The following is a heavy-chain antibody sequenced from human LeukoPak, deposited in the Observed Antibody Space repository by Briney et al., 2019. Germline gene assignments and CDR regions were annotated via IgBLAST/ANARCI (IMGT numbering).Heavy chain of an antibody. Sequence: GGSLRLSCAASGFTFSSYEMNWVRQAPGKGLEWVSYISSSGSTIYYADSVKGRFTISRDNAKNSLYLQMNSLRAEDTAVYYCARIWAAAGTHWFDPWGQGTLVTVSS. CDR3: ARIWAAAGTHWFDP. D-gene: IGHD6-13*01. CDR1: GFTFSSYE. J-gene: IGHJ5*02. CDR2: ISSSGSTI. V-gene: IGHV3-48*03.